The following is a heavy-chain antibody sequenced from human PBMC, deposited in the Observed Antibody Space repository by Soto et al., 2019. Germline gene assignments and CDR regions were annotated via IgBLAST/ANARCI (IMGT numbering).Heavy chain of an antibody. CDR2: IYSSGST. J-gene: IGHJ4*02. Sequence: QVQLQESGPGLVKPSETLSLTCTVSGGSISNYYWNWIRQSPGKGLEWIGYIYSSGSTHYNPSLQNRVTISIATSKNQVSLQVNSVTAADTAVYYCARAHPHSYGVYYFDYWGQGTPVTVSS. D-gene: IGHD5-18*01. CDR3: ARAHPHSYGVYYFDY. V-gene: IGHV4-59*01. CDR1: GGSISNYY.